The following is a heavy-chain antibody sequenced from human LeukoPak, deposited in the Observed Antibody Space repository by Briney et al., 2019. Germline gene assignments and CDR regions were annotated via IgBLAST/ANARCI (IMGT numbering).Heavy chain of an antibody. J-gene: IGHJ4*02. D-gene: IGHD1-26*01. V-gene: IGHV3-23*01. Sequence: GGSLRLSCAASGFRFSGYVMSWVRQAPGKGLEYVSSIDFSDDGASYYADSVKGRFTISRDNSKNTLFLQMNSLRVEDTAFYYSARVDSGNYDYWGQGTLLTVSS. CDR2: IDFSDDGAS. CDR1: GFRFSGYV. CDR3: ARVDSGNYDY.